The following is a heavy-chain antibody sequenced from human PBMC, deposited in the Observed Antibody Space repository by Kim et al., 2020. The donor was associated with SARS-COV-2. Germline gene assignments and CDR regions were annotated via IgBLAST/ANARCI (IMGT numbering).Heavy chain of an antibody. CDR3: ARDRYSSSAGRSDY. J-gene: IGHJ4*02. V-gene: IGHV3-7*01. Sequence: VEYVKGRLTTSRDNAKNSLHLQMNSLRAEDTAVYYCARDRYSSSAGRSDYWGQGTLVTVSS. D-gene: IGHD6-19*01.